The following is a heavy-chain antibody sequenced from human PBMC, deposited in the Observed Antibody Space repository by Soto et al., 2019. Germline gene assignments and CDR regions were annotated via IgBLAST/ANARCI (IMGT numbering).Heavy chain of an antibody. CDR1: GGSINRGVHY. CDR2: ISHSGST. V-gene: IGHV4-31*03. CDR3: ARDLGREIVPAALSHAFDV. J-gene: IGHJ6*02. Sequence: PSETLSLTCSVSGGSINRGVHYWSWIRQHPAKGLEWIGHISHSGSTYYSPSLKSRLNISRDTSKNQFSLELTSVTAADMAVYYCARDLGREIVPAALSHAFDVWGQGTTVTVSS. D-gene: IGHD2-2*01.